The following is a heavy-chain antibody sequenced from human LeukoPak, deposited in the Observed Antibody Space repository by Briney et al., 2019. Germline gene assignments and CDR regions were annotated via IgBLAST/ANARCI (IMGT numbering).Heavy chain of an antibody. Sequence: GGSLRLSCAASGFTFSSYSMNWVRQAPGKGLEWVSSISSSSSYIYYADSVKGRFTISRDNAKNSLYLQMNSLRAEDTAVYYCARARPPKDDYSDYWGQGTLVTVSS. J-gene: IGHJ4*02. D-gene: IGHD5-24*01. CDR3: ARARPPKDDYSDY. V-gene: IGHV3-21*01. CDR2: ISSSSSYI. CDR1: GFTFSSYS.